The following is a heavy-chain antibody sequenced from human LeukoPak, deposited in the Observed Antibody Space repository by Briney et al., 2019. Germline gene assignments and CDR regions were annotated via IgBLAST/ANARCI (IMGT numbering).Heavy chain of an antibody. CDR2: NSLTSGSI. Sequence: PGRSLRLSRATPVFTFDDYVMHRVPQAPGKGPEWVSGNSLTSGSIGDEDSVKGRLTISRDNAKNSLYLQMNSLRAEDTALYYCAKSGDFWSGLKDYYYMDVWGKGTTVTVSS. J-gene: IGHJ6*03. CDR1: VFTFDDYV. V-gene: IGHV3-9*01. D-gene: IGHD3-3*01. CDR3: AKSGDFWSGLKDYYYMDV.